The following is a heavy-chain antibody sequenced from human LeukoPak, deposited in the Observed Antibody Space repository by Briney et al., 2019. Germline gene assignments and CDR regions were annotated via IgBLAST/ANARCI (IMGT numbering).Heavy chain of an antibody. J-gene: IGHJ3*02. CDR2: FDPEDGET. CDR1: GYTLTELS. CDR3: ARFGAAHPIVVVSAYSALYI. D-gene: IGHD2-21*01. Sequence: ASEKVSCKVSGYTLTELSMHWVRQAPGKGLECMGGFDPEDGETLYAQKFQGRVTMTADTPPSTASMELSRLRSEETAVDYCARFGAAHPIVVVSAYSALYIWGQGTMVTGSS. V-gene: IGHV1-24*01.